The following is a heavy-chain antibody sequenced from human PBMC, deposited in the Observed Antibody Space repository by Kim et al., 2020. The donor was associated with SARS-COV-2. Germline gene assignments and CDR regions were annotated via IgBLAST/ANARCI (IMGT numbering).Heavy chain of an antibody. CDR2: ISSSSSYT. D-gene: IGHD1-7*01. V-gene: IGHV3-11*05. Sequence: GGSLRLSCAASGFTFSDYYMSWIRQAPGKGLEWVSYISSSSSYTNYADSVKGRFTISRDNAKNSLYLQMNSLRAEDTAVYYCARVAPFNPYNWNLYYFDYWGQGTLVTVSS. CDR1: GFTFSDYY. CDR3: ARVAPFNPYNWNLYYFDY. J-gene: IGHJ4*02.